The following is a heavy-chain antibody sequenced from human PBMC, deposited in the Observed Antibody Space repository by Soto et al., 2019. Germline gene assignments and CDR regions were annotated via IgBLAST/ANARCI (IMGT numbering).Heavy chain of an antibody. V-gene: IGHV1-8*01. CDR1: GYTFTSYD. CDR2: MNPNSGNT. Sequence: QVQLVQSGAEVKKPGASVKVSGKASGYTFTSYDINWVRQATGQGLEGMGWMNPNSGNTVYAQKFQDRFTMTRNTSISPGYMEMSSLRSEDTAVYYCARERNMYGMDVWGQGTTVTVSS. CDR3: ARERNMYGMDV. J-gene: IGHJ6*02. D-gene: IGHD1-1*01.